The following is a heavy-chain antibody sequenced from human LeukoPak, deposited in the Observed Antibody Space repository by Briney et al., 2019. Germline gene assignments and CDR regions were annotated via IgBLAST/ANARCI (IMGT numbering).Heavy chain of an antibody. CDR3: ARRMSRRAIVVVPAALDY. CDR1: GGSISSSSYY. V-gene: IGHV4-39*01. Sequence: SETLSLTCTVSGGSISSSSYYWGWIRQPPGKGLEWIGSIYYSGSTYYNPSLKSRVTISVDTSENQFSLKLSSVTAADTAVYYCARRMSRRAIVVVPAALDYWGQGTLVTVSS. D-gene: IGHD2-2*01. CDR2: IYYSGST. J-gene: IGHJ4*02.